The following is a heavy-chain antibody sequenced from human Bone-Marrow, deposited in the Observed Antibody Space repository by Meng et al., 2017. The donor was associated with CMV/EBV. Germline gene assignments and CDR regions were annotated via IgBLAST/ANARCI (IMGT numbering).Heavy chain of an antibody. V-gene: IGHV4-4*07. CDR1: GAPIQNYN. CDR2: IQVIGQT. CDR3: AGSRPGGGACDY. J-gene: IGHJ4*02. Sequence: QGQITESGHGLVKPSETLSLTWLLPGAPIQNYNWNWVRQPAGQGLEWIGLIQVIGQTVYNPSLKSRVTVSLDASKSQFSLTLNSVTAADTATYYCAGSRPGGGACDYWGQGILVTVSS. D-gene: IGHD3-16*01.